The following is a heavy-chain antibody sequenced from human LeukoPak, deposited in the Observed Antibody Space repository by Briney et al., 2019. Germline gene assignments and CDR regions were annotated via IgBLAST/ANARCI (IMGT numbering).Heavy chain of an antibody. V-gene: IGHV4-59*08. J-gene: IGHJ6*02. Sequence: SETLSLTCTVSGGSISSNYWSWIRQPPGKGLEWIGYIYYSGSTNYNPSLKSRVTISVDTSKNQFSLKLSSVTAADTAVYYCARIGYCSGGSCYGDYYGMDVWGQGTTVTVPS. CDR1: GGSISSNY. CDR2: IYYSGST. CDR3: ARIGYCSGGSCYGDYYGMDV. D-gene: IGHD2-15*01.